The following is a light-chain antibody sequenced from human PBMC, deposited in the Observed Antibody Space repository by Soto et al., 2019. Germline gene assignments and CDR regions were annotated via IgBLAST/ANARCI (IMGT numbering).Light chain of an antibody. V-gene: IGLV1-40*01. CDR3: QSYDMYLSGSVV. J-gene: IGLJ2*01. Sequence: QSVLTQPPSVSGAPGQRVTISCTGGDSNIGADYDVHWYQQHPGTAPKLLIFGNNNRPSGVPDRFSGSKAGTSASLAITGLRAEDEADHYGQSYDMYLSGSVVFGGGTQLTVL. CDR1: DSNIGADYD. CDR2: GNN.